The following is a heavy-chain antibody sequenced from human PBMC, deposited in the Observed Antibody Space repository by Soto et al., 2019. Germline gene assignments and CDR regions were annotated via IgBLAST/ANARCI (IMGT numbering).Heavy chain of an antibody. D-gene: IGHD3-10*01. V-gene: IGHV4-34*01. Sequence: SETLSLTCAVYGGSFSGYYWSWIRQPPGKGLEWIGEINYSGSTNYHPSLRSRVTISVDTSKNQFSLKLSSVTAADTAVYYCARTLTSGRGDPIDYWGQGTLVTVSS. CDR2: INYSGST. J-gene: IGHJ4*02. CDR3: ARTLTSGRGDPIDY. CDR1: GGSFSGYY.